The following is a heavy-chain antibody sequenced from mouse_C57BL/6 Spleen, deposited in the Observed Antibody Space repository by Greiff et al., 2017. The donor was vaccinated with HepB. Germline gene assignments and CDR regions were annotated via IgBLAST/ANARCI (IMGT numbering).Heavy chain of an antibody. V-gene: IGHV1-18*01. CDR2: INPTNGGT. CDR1: GYTFPDYN. D-gene: IGHD1-1*01. Sequence: EVKLMESGPALVQPGASVKIPCKASGYTFPDYNMDWVKQSHGQSLEWIGDINPTNGGTLYNQKFKGQATLTVDKSSSTAYMERRSLTSEDTAVYYCARSHYYGSSLLAYWGQGTLVTVSA. J-gene: IGHJ3*01. CDR3: ARSHYYGSSLLAY.